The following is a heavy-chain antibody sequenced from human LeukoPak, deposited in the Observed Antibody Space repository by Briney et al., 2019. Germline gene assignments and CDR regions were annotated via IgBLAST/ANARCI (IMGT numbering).Heavy chain of an antibody. J-gene: IGHJ6*02. CDR1: GFTFSSYS. CDR3: ARYGTRMDV. D-gene: IGHD1-1*01. CDR2: ISSSSSTI. V-gene: IGHV3-48*01. Sequence: GGSLRLSRAASGFTFSSYSMNWVRQAPGKGLEWVSYISSSSSTIYYADSVKGRFTISRDNAKNSLYLQMNSLRAEDTAVYYCARYGTRMDVWGQGTTVTVSS.